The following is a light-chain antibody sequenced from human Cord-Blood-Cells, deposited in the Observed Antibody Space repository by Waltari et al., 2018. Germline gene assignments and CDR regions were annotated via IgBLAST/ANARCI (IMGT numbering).Light chain of an antibody. CDR3: QQRSNWIT. Sequence: ELVFTQSQAHLSLSPGERATLSGRTSPSVSSYLAWYQQKPGQAHRLLIYDASNRATGTPARFSGSGSGTDFTLTISSLEPEDFAVYYGQQRSNWITFGQGTRLEIK. J-gene: IGKJ5*01. V-gene: IGKV3-11*01. CDR2: DAS. CDR1: PSVSSY.